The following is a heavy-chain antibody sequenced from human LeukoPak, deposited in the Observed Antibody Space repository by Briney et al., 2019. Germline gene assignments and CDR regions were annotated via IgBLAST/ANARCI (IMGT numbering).Heavy chain of an antibody. J-gene: IGHJ4*02. V-gene: IGHV3-64*02. Sequence: GGSLRLSCAASGFTFSSYAMHWVRKAPGKELEYVSGISSNGGSTYYAGSVKGRFTISRDNSKNTVNLQMGSLRIEDTAVYHCARMTLYGSGTVDWGQGILVTVSS. D-gene: IGHD3-10*01. CDR2: ISSNGGST. CDR3: ARMTLYGSGTVD. CDR1: GFTFSSYA.